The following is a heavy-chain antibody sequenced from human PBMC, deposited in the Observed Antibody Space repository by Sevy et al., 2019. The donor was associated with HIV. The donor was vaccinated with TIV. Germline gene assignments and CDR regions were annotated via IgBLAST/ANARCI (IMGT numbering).Heavy chain of an antibody. CDR1: EFIFSSHA. CDR3: ARDGRGISAFDI. J-gene: IGHJ3*02. D-gene: IGHD3-3*02. Sequence: GGSLSLSCTASEFIFSSHAVSWVRQAPGKGLEWVSAISGNGENTHYADSVRGRFTISRDNFKNTLYLQMNSLRAEDTALYYCARDGRGISAFDIWGPGTMVTVSS. V-gene: IGHV3-23*01. CDR2: ISGNGENT.